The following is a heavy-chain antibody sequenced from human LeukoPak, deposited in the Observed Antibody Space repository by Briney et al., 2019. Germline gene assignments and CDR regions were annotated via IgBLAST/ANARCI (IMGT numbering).Heavy chain of an antibody. D-gene: IGHD3-22*01. Sequence: GSLRLSCAASGFTFSSYAMSWVRQAPGKGLEWVSAISGSGGSTYYADSVKGRFTISRDKSKNTLFLQMNSLRAEDTAVYYCAKERDSSGYFDYWGQGTLVTVSS. J-gene: IGHJ4*02. CDR3: AKERDSSGYFDY. V-gene: IGHV3-23*01. CDR1: GFTFSSYA. CDR2: ISGSGGST.